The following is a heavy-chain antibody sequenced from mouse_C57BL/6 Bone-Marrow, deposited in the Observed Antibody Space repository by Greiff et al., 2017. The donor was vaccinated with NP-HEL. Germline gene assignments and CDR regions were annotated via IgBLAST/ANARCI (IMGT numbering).Heavy chain of an antibody. CDR2: ICPLTYSI. V-gene: IGHV5-15*01. J-gene: IGHJ2*01. CDR3: ARQGYDEGVDY. CDR1: GFTFTDYG. Sequence: EVQLLQSGGVLVRPGGSLKLSCAASGFTFTDYGMAWVRQAPGQGPEWVAFICPLTYSIYYADTVTGRFTLSRENAKNTRYLEMSSLRSEDTAMYDCARQGYDEGVDYWGQGTTLTVSS. D-gene: IGHD2-2*01.